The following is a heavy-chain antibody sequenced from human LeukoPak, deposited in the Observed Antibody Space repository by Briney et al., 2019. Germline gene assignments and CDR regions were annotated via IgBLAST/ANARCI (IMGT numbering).Heavy chain of an antibody. CDR1: GYTFTNYG. D-gene: IGHD1-1*01. CDR2: ISGYNGNT. V-gene: IGHV1-18*01. Sequence: ASVKVSCKASGYTFTNYGFSWVRQAPGQGLEWMGWISGYNGNTKFAQKLQGRVTMTTDASTSTAYMELRSLTSDDTAVYYCGSGPLINSPTGVTTLQYFQHWGQGTLVTVSS. J-gene: IGHJ1*01. CDR3: GSGPLINSPTGVTTLQYFQH.